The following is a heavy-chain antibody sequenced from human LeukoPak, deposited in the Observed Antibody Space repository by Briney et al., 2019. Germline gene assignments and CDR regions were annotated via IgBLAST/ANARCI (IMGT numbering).Heavy chain of an antibody. Sequence: GGSLRLSCAASGFTFSSYAMSWVRQAPGKGLEWVSAISGSGGSTYYADSVKGRFTISRDNSKNTLYLQMNSLRAEDTAVYYCAKATSITMIVVVIDQYFQHWGQGTLVTVSS. D-gene: IGHD3-22*01. V-gene: IGHV3-23*01. CDR3: AKATSITMIVVVIDQYFQH. CDR1: GFTFSSYA. J-gene: IGHJ1*01. CDR2: ISGSGGST.